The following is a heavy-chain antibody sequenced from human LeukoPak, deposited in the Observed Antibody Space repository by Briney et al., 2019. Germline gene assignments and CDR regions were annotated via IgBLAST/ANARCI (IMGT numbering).Heavy chain of an antibody. CDR1: GGSISSYY. CDR3: ASTSSSPDYYYYYRDV. D-gene: IGHD6-6*01. Sequence: PSETLSLTCTVSGGSISSYYWSWIRQPAGKGLEWIGRIYTSGSTNYNPSLKSRVTMSVDTSKNQFPLKLSSVTAADTAVYYCASTSSSPDYYYYYRDVGAKGPTVTVPS. V-gene: IGHV4-4*07. CDR2: IYTSGST. J-gene: IGHJ6*03.